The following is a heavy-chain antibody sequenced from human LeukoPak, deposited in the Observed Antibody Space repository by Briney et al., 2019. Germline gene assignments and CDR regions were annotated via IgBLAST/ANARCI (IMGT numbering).Heavy chain of an antibody. V-gene: IGHV3-7*01. Sequence: GGSLRLSCAASGFTFSRAWMSWFRQAPGKGLEWVANIKEDGSEDYYADSVKGRFAISKDNAKNSLYLQMNNLRAEDTAMYYCARDADGYEDWGQGTLVIVSS. J-gene: IGHJ4*02. D-gene: IGHD5-24*01. CDR2: IKEDGSED. CDR3: ARDADGYED. CDR1: GFTFSRAW.